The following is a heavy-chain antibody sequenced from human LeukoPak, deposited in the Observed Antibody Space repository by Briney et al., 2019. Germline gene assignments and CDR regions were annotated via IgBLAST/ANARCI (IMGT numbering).Heavy chain of an antibody. D-gene: IGHD3-10*01. CDR1: GFTFSSYG. V-gene: IGHV3-30*02. CDR3: AILLPNYYGSGSTD. J-gene: IGHJ4*02. CDR2: IRYDGSNK. Sequence: GGSLRLSCAASGFTFSSYGMHWVRQAPSKGLEWVAFIRYDGSNKYYADSVKGRFTISRDNSKNTLYLQMNSLRAEDTAVYYCAILLPNYYGSGSTDWGPGTLVTVSS.